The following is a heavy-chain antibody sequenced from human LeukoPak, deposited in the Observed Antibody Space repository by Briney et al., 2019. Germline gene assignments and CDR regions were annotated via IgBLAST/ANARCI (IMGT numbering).Heavy chain of an antibody. D-gene: IGHD2/OR15-2a*01. CDR1: GGTLRNFG. J-gene: IGHJ3*02. CDR3: AREDQFVIQRAFDI. CDR2: TIPLFNTA. Sequence: SVKVSCKASGGTLRNFGISWVRQAPGQGLEWMGGTIPLFNTANYAHKFQGRVNIIADEATSTAYMELTGLRSEDTAVYYCAREDQFVIQRAFDIWGQGTVVTVSS. V-gene: IGHV1-69*13.